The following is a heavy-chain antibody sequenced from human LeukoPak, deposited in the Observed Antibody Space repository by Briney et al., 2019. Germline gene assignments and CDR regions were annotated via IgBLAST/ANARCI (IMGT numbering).Heavy chain of an antibody. CDR1: GFTFSSYA. V-gene: IGHV3-30*04. Sequence: GGSLRLSCAASGFTFSSYAMHWVRQAPGKGLEWVAVISYDGSNKYYADSVKGRFTISRDNSKNTLYLQMNSLRAEDTAVYYCARGSGSGGNGYFDWLFIPHEYWGQGTLVTVSS. CDR2: ISYDGSNK. J-gene: IGHJ4*02. D-gene: IGHD3-9*01. CDR3: ARGSGSGGNGYFDWLFIPHEY.